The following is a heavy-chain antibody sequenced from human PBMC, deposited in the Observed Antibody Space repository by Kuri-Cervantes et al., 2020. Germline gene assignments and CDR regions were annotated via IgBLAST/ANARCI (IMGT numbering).Heavy chain of an antibody. CDR1: GGSISSGGYS. Sequence: LRLSCAVSGGSISSGGYSWSWIRQPPGKGLEWIGYIYHSGSTYYNPSLKSRVTISVDTSKNQFSLKLSSVTAADTAVYYCARDTIVATTRYGDYYYYYGMDVWGQGTTVTVSS. J-gene: IGHJ6*02. CDR2: IYHSGST. V-gene: IGHV4-30-2*01. CDR3: ARDTIVATTRYGDYYYYYGMDV. D-gene: IGHD5-12*01.